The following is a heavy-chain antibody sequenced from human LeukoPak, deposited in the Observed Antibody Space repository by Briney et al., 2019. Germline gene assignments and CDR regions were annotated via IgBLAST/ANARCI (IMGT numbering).Heavy chain of an antibody. V-gene: IGHV1-2*02. Sequence: GASVKVSCKASGYTFTGYYMHWVRQAPGQGLEWMGGINPNSGGTNYAQKFQGRVTMTRDTSISTAYMELSRLRSDDTAVYYCARDGITMVRGGFEGDYWGQGTLVAVSS. D-gene: IGHD3-10*01. J-gene: IGHJ4*02. CDR3: ARDGITMVRGGFEGDY. CDR2: INPNSGGT. CDR1: GYTFTGYY.